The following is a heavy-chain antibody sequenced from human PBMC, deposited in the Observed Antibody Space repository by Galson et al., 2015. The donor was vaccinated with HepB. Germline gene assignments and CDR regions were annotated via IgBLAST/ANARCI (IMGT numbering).Heavy chain of an antibody. CDR1: GYSFTSYW. D-gene: IGHD2-2*02. CDR2: IDPSDSYT. V-gene: IGHV5-10-1*01. CDR3: ARSLHQLLYRYYMDV. J-gene: IGHJ6*03. Sequence: QSGAEVKKPGESLRISCKGSGYSFTSYWISWVRQMPGKGLEWMGRIDPSDSYTNYSPSFQGHVTISADKSISTAYLQWSSLKASDTAMYYCARSLHQLLYRYYMDVWGKGTTVTVSS.